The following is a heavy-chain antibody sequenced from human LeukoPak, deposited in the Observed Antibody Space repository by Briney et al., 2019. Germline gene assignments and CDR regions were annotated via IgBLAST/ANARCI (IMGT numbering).Heavy chain of an antibody. CDR3: AATPH. CDR2: INTDGSIT. Sequence: GGSLRLSCAVSGFTFARYWMHWVRQAPGKGLVWVSRINTDGSITTYADSVKGRFTISRDNAKNSLYLQMNGLRAEDTAVYYCAATPHWGQGTLVTVSS. CDR1: GFTFARYW. V-gene: IGHV3-74*01. J-gene: IGHJ4*02.